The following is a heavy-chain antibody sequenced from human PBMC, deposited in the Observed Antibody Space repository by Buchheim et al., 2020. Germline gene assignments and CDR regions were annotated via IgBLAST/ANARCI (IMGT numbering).Heavy chain of an antibody. Sequence: QVQLQQWGAGLLKPSETLSLTCAVYGGSLSDYYWSWIRQPPGKGLEWIGEINHSGSTNYNASLKSRVTISIDTSKKTFSLKLSSVTAADTAVYYCARDATGYCSGGSCYDWYFDLWGHGTL. D-gene: IGHD2-15*01. J-gene: IGHJ2*01. CDR1: GGSLSDYY. CDR2: INHSGST. CDR3: ARDATGYCSGGSCYDWYFDL. V-gene: IGHV4-34*01.